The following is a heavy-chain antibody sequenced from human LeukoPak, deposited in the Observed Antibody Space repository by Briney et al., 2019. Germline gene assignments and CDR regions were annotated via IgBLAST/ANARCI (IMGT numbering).Heavy chain of an antibody. CDR2: MNPNSGNT. J-gene: IGHJ3*02. CDR3: LIRGAFDAFDI. V-gene: IGHV1-8*03. CDR1: GYTFTSYD. Sequence: ASVKVSCKASGYTFTSYDINWVRQATGQGLEWMGWMNPNSGNTGYAQKFQGRVTITRNTSISTAYMELSSLRSEDTAVYYCLIRGAFDAFDIWGQGTMVTVSS. D-gene: IGHD3-22*01.